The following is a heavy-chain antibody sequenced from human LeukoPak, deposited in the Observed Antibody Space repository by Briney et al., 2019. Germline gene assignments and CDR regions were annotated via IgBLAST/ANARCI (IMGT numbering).Heavy chain of an antibody. CDR2: ISGSGGST. D-gene: IGHD2-15*01. CDR3: AKTGVGYCTGGSCSAADY. J-gene: IGHJ4*02. CDR1: GFTFSSYA. Sequence: GGSLRLACAASGFTFSSYAMSWVRQAPGKGLEWVSSISGSGGSTNYADSVKGRFTISRDNSKNTLYLQMNSLRAEDTAVFYCAKTGVGYCTGGSCSAADYWGQGTLVTVSS. V-gene: IGHV3-23*01.